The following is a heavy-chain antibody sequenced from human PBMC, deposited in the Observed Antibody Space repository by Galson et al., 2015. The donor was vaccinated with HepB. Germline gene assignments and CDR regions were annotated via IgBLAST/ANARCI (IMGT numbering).Heavy chain of an antibody. J-gene: IGHJ4*02. D-gene: IGHD3-9*01. CDR1: GYTFTSYA. CDR3: ARGGDYDLLTGYLYLDF. V-gene: IGHV1-18*04. CDR2: ISVYSGNT. Sequence: VKVSCKVSGYTFTSYAIGWVRQAPGQGLEWMGWISVYSGNTDYAQKLRDRVTMTADTFTGIAYMELRSLRSDDTAVYYCARGGDYDLLTGYLYLDFWGQGSLVTVSS.